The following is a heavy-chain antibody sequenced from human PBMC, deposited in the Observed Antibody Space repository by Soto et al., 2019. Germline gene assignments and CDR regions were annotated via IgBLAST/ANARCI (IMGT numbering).Heavy chain of an antibody. V-gene: IGHV4-39*01. J-gene: IGHJ4*02. CDR1: GGSISSRTFW. D-gene: IGHD3-3*01. CDR2: MYYSGSS. Sequence: QLQLQESGPGLVKPSETLSLTCSVSGGSISSRTFWWVWIRQPPGKGLEWFGDMYYSGSSYSSPSPPSLVTLSVNTSKNTWSLTLTSVTAADTAVYYCARHARDDYNYGGSGIFALWGQGTLVSVSS. CDR3: ARHARDDYNYGGSGIFAL.